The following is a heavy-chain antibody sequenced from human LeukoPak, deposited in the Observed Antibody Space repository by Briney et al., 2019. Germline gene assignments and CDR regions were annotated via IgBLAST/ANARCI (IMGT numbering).Heavy chain of an antibody. Sequence: GGSLRLSCSASGFTFSNYAMGWVRQAPGKGLEWASAINDGVGRAFYADAVRGRFTISRDNSQNTLYLQMNSLRAEDTAVYHSLPLCGGSCYRFDYWGQGTLVTVSS. CDR1: GFTFSNYA. J-gene: IGHJ4*02. CDR3: LPLCGGSCYRFDY. V-gene: IGHV3-23*01. D-gene: IGHD2-15*01. CDR2: INDGVGRA.